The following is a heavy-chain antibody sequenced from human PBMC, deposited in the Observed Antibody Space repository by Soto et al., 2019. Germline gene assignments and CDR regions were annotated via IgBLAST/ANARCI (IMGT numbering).Heavy chain of an antibody. Sequence: PGGSLRLSCAASRFTFSSYEMNWVRQAPGKGLEWVSYISSSGSTIYYADSVKGRFTISRDKSKNTLYLQMNSLRAEDTAVYYCAKGSIVGATKDWFDPRGQGTLVTVSS. V-gene: IGHV3-48*03. D-gene: IGHD1-26*01. J-gene: IGHJ5*02. CDR3: AKGSIVGATKDWFDP. CDR2: ISSSGSTI. CDR1: RFTFSSYE.